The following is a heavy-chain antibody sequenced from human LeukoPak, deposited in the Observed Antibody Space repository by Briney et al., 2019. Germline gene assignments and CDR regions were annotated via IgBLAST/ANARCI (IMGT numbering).Heavy chain of an antibody. V-gene: IGHV3-21*01. D-gene: IGHD3-10*02. CDR3: AELGITMIGGV. Sequence: GGSLRLSCSASGFIFSTYNMNWVRRTPGKGLEWLSSITTSSSYKFYADSVRGRFTISRDNAENSLYLQMNSLRDEDTAVYYCAELGITMIGGVWGKGTTVTISS. J-gene: IGHJ6*04. CDR2: ITTSSSYK. CDR1: GFIFSTYN.